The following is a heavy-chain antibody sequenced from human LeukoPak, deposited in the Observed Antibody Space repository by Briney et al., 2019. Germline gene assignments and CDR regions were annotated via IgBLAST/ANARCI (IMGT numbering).Heavy chain of an antibody. CDR2: ISAYNGNT. CDR1: GYTFTSYG. J-gene: IGHJ4*02. Sequence: ASVKVSCKASGYTFTSYGISWVRQAPGQGLEWMGWISAYNGNTNYAQKLQGRVTMTTDTSTSTAYMELRSLRSDDTAVYYCARDSRITIFGVVIFSSYYFDYWGQGTLVTVSS. D-gene: IGHD3-3*01. CDR3: ARDSRITIFGVVIFSSYYFDY. V-gene: IGHV1-18*01.